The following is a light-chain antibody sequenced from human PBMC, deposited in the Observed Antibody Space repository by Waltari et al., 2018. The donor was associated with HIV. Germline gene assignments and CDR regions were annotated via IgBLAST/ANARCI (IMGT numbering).Light chain of an antibody. CDR1: SSNIGNNF. CDR2: RNN. V-gene: IGLV1-47*01. Sequence: QSVLTQSPSTSASPGQRVTISCSGTSSNIGNNFVSWYQRLPGTAPKLLLFRNNPRPSGVPDRFSGSKSDTSASLVISVLRSEDEAEYFCAVWDGSLSAWLFGGGTKVAVL. CDR3: AVWDGSLSAWL. J-gene: IGLJ3*02.